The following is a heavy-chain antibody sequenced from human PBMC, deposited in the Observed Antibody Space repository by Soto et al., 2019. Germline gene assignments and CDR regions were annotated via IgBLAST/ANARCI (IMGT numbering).Heavy chain of an antibody. Sequence: ESGGGLVQPGGSLRLSCAASGFTLSDDYMDWVRQAPGKGLEWVTFISYDGTNKYYADSVKGRFTISRDNSKNTLYLQMNSLRADDTAVYYCAKDRQWVGVLFYFDSWGQGTLVTVSS. D-gene: IGHD6-19*01. CDR2: ISYDGTNK. V-gene: IGHV3-30*18. CDR1: GFTLSDDY. CDR3: AKDRQWVGVLFYFDS. J-gene: IGHJ4*02.